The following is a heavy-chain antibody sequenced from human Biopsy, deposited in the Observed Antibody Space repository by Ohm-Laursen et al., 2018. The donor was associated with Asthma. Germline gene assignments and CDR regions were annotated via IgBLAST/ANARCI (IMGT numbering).Heavy chain of an antibody. V-gene: IGHV4-59*01. Sequence: GTLSLTCTVSGGSISSYYWSWIRQPPGKGLEWIGYIYFSGSTNYNPSLKSRVTISVDTSKNQFSLKLRSVTAADTAVYFCVRHQYSSSWSTFDYWGQGALVTVSS. J-gene: IGHJ4*02. CDR1: GGSISSYY. D-gene: IGHD3-22*01. CDR3: VRHQYSSSWSTFDY. CDR2: IYFSGST.